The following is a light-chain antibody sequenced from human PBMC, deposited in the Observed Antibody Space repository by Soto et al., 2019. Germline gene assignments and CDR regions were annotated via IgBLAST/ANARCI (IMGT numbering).Light chain of an antibody. J-gene: IGLJ1*01. Sequence: QLVLTQPASVSGSPGQSITISCTGTSSDIGGYKYVSWYQQHPGKVPKLLIFDVNNRPSGVSDRFSGSKSGNTASLTITGLQAEDEAEYYCCSYTSSTSLIFGGGTKVTVL. CDR3: CSYTSSTSLI. V-gene: IGLV2-14*03. CDR2: DVN. CDR1: SSDIGGYKY.